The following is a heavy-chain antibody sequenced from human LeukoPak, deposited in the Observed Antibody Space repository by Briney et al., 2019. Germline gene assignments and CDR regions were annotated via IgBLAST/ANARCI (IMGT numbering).Heavy chain of an antibody. V-gene: IGHV3-7*05. J-gene: IGHJ4*02. CDR1: GFSLSNYW. D-gene: IGHD6-19*01. CDR2: LKQDGSEK. Sequence: GGPLRLPCAVSGFSLSNYWMTWAPQAPGKGLEWLANLKQDGSEKYYADSAKGRFTISRDNSKNTLYLQMNSLRAEDTAVYYCARSRGRYSSGWPTFDYWGQGTLVTVSS. CDR3: ARSRGRYSSGWPTFDY.